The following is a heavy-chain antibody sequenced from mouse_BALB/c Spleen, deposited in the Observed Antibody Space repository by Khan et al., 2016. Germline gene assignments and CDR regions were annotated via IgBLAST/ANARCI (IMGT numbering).Heavy chain of an antibody. V-gene: IGHV3-2*02. CDR2: ISYSGIT. CDR1: GYSITSDYA. J-gene: IGHJ3*01. CDR3: AYDSYYAWFPY. Sequence: EVELVESGPGLVKPSQSLSLTCTVTGYSITSDYAWNWIRQFPGNKLEWMGYISYSGITSYNPSLKSRISITRDTSKNQFFLQLISVTTEDTDTXYCAYDSYYAWFPYWGQGTLVTVSA. D-gene: IGHD2-3*01.